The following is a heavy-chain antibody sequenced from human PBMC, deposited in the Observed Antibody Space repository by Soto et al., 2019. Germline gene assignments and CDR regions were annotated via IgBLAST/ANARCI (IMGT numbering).Heavy chain of an antibody. J-gene: IGHJ6*02. Sequence: QVQLVESGGGVVQPGRSLRLSCAASGFTFSSYAMHWVRQAPGKGLEWVAVISYDGSNKYYADSVKGRFTISRDNSKNTLYLQMNSLRAEDTAVYYCARGMNSSIIDYYYYGMDVWGQGTTVTVSS. CDR1: GFTFSSYA. D-gene: IGHD2-21*01. CDR2: ISYDGSNK. V-gene: IGHV3-30-3*01. CDR3: ARGMNSSIIDYYYYGMDV.